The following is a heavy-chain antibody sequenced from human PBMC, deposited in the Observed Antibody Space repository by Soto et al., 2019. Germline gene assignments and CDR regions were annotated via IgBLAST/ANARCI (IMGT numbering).Heavy chain of an antibody. CDR2: ISPYNDDK. CDR1: GYTFSSYG. D-gene: IGHD3-22*01. J-gene: IGHJ6*02. CDR3: ARGGYYDSSGSRDYHYYGMNV. Sequence: GASVKVSCKASGYTFSSYGISWVRQAPGQRLEWLGWISPYNDDKMYAQKVQGGVFMTKDPSSKTAYLDLRSLRSDDTAVYYFARGGYYDSSGSRDYHYYGMNVWGQGTTVTVSS. V-gene: IGHV1-18*01.